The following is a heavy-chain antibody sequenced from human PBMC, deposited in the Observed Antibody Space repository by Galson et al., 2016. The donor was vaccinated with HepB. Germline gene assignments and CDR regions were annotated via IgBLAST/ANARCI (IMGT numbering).Heavy chain of an antibody. CDR3: ARGKFDCSGGTCHYYGMDV. CDR2: IGTAGDT. V-gene: IGHV3-13*01. D-gene: IGHD2-15*01. J-gene: IGHJ6*04. CDR1: GLTFSRCD. Sequence: SLRLSCAASGLTFSRCDMHWVRQATGNGLDWVSAIGTAGDTYYQGTVRGRFTISRENSKNSLYLQMNSLTAGDTAVYYCARGKFDCSGGTCHYYGMDVWGKGTTVTVSS.